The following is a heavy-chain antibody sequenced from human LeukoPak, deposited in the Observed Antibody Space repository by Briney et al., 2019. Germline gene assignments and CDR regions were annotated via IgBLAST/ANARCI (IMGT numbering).Heavy chain of an antibody. V-gene: IGHV5-51*01. CDR1: GYSFTSYW. CDR2: IHPGDSDT. Sequence: GESLKIPCKGSGYSFTSYWIGWVRQMPGKGLEWMGIIHPGDSDTRYSPSFQGQVTISADKSISTAYLQWSSLKASDTAMYYCARHRELAYFDYWGQGTLVTVSS. D-gene: IGHD6-13*01. J-gene: IGHJ4*02. CDR3: ARHRELAYFDY.